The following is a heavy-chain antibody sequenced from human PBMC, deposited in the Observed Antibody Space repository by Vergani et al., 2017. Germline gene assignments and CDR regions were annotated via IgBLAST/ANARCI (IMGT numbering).Heavy chain of an antibody. J-gene: IGHJ6*03. V-gene: IGHV1-69*01. CDR3: ARGDSSSLLWDYYYCMDV. CDR2: IIPIFGTA. Sequence: QVKLVQSGAEVKKPGSSVTVPCKASGGTFSSYAISGVRQAPRQGLEWMGGIIPIFGTANYAQKFQGRVTLTADESTSTAYMELISLRSEDTAVYYCARGDSSSLLWDYYYCMDVWGKGTTVTVSS. D-gene: IGHD6-6*01. CDR1: GGTFSSYA.